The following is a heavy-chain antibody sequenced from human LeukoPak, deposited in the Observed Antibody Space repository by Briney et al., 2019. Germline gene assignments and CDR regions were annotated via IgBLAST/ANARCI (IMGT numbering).Heavy chain of an antibody. CDR2: IKPDSGGT. CDR3: ARRGGTYRNSWYSFDI. J-gene: IGHJ3*02. Sequence: ASVKVSCKASGYTFTDHYMHWVRQAPGQGLEWMGWIKPDSGGTNYAQKFQGRVTMTRDTSISTAYMELSSLRSDDTAVYYCARRGGTYRNSWYSFDIWGQGTMVTVSS. V-gene: IGHV1-2*02. D-gene: IGHD6-13*01. CDR1: GYTFTDHY.